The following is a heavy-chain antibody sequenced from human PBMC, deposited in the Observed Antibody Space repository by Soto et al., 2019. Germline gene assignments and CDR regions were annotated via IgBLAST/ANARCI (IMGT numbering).Heavy chain of an antibody. CDR1: GFTFSDHY. D-gene: IGHD4-17*01. V-gene: IGHV3-72*01. J-gene: IGHJ4*02. CDR2: TRNKANSYTT. CDR3: ARVSTVTYFFDC. Sequence: EVELVESGGGLVQPGGSLRLSCAASGFTFSDHYMDWVRQAPGKGLEWVGRTRNKANSYTTEYAASVKGRFTISRDESKNSLYLQMNSLKSEDTAVYYCARVSTVTYFFDCWGQGTLVTVSS.